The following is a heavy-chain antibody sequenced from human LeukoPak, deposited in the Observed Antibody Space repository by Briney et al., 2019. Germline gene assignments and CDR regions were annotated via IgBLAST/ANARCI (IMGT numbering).Heavy chain of an antibody. CDR1: GFTFSRYG. Sequence: GGSLRLSRAASGFTFSRYGMHWVRQAPGKGLEWVAVISYDGSSKYYADSVKGRFTISRDNSKNTLYLQMNSLRADDTSVYYCAKDPRGAAAGSGPLVYWGQGTLVTVSS. J-gene: IGHJ4*02. V-gene: IGHV3-30*18. CDR3: AKDPRGAAAGSGPLVY. D-gene: IGHD6-13*01. CDR2: ISYDGSSK.